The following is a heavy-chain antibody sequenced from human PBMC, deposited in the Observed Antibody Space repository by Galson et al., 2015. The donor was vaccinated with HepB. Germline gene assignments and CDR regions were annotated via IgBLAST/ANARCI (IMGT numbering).Heavy chain of an antibody. J-gene: IGHJ1*01. D-gene: IGHD6-13*01. CDR2: IYPGDSDT. V-gene: IGHV5-51*01. Sequence: QSGAEVKKTGESLKISCKGSGYSFTNYWIGWVRQMPGKGLEWMGIIYPGDSDTRYSPSFQGQVTISADKSISTAYLQWSSLKASDTAMYYCARAQVLYSSSWYGYFQHWGQGTLVTVSS. CDR3: ARAQVLYSSSWYGYFQH. CDR1: GYSFTNYW.